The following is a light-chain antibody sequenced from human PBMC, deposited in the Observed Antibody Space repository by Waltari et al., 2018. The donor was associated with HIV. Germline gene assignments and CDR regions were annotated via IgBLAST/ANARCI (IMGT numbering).Light chain of an antibody. CDR2: EDS. Sequence: SYELTQPPSVSVSPGQTARITCPGDAMPKQYAYWYQQKSGQAPVLVIYEDSKRPSGIPERFSGSSSGTMATLTISGAQVEDEADYYCYSTDSSGNHPGVFGGGTKLTVL. V-gene: IGLV3-10*01. J-gene: IGLJ2*01. CDR1: AMPKQY. CDR3: YSTDSSGNHPGV.